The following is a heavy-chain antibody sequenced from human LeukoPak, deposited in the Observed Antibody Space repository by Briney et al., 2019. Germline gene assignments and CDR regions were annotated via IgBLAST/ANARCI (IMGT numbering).Heavy chain of an antibody. D-gene: IGHD1-26*01. J-gene: IGHJ4*02. CDR2: MNPNSGNT. Sequence: ASVKVSCKASGYAFTSYDINWVRQATGQGLEWMGWMNPNSGNTGYAQKFQGRVTITRNTSISTAYMELSSLRSEDTAVYCCARGTGSYQYYFDYWGQGTLVTVSS. V-gene: IGHV1-8*03. CDR1: GYAFTSYD. CDR3: ARGTGSYQYYFDY.